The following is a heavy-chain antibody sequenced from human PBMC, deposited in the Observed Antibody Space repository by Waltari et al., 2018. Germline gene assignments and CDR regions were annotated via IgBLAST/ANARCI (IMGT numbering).Heavy chain of an antibody. D-gene: IGHD3-10*01. J-gene: IGHJ4*02. CDR3: ARERGRSEWYGVDY. V-gene: IGHV1-2*02. CDR1: GYTFTGYY. CDR2: INPNSGDT. Sequence: QVQVVQSGAEVKKPGASVRVSCQASGYTFTGYYMHRVRQVPGKGLEWMGWINPNSGDTNYAQKFQDRVTMTSDTSIDTAYMELRRLRSDDTAVYYCARERGRSEWYGVDYWGQGTLVTVSS.